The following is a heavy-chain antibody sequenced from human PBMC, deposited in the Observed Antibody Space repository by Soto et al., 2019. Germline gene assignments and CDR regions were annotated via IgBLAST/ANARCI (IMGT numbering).Heavy chain of an antibody. CDR3: ARNSYDSSGYPTYYFDY. D-gene: IGHD3-22*01. CDR1: GGSISSSNW. Sequence: NPSETLSLTCAVSGGSISSSNWWSWVRQPPGKGLEWIGEIYHSGSTNYNPSLKSRVTISVDKSKNQFSLKLSSVTAADTAVYYCARNSYDSSGYPTYYFDYWGQGALVTVSS. V-gene: IGHV4-4*02. J-gene: IGHJ4*02. CDR2: IYHSGST.